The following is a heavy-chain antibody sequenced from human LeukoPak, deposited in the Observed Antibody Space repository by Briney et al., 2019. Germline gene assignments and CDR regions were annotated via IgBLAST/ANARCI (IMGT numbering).Heavy chain of an antibody. CDR3: ASLYGSGNAFDI. CDR1: GYTFTSYG. D-gene: IGHD3-10*01. Sequence: SVKVSCKASGYTFTSYGIGWVRQAPGQGLEWMGWISAYNGNTNYAQKLQGRVTMTTDTSTSTAYMELRSLRSDDTAVYYCASLYGSGNAFDIWGQGTMVTVSS. V-gene: IGHV1-18*01. J-gene: IGHJ3*02. CDR2: ISAYNGNT.